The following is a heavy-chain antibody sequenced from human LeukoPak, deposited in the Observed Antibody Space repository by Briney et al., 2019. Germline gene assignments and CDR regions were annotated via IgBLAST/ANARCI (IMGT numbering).Heavy chain of an antibody. CDR3: ARGGHRMYYYDTSAYRFDY. D-gene: IGHD3-22*01. CDR2: MNPNSGNT. V-gene: IGHV1-8*01. CDR1: GYTFTSYD. J-gene: IGHJ4*02. Sequence: ASVKVSCKASGYTFTSYDINWVRQATGQGLEWMGWMNPNSGNTGYAQKFQGRVTMTRNTSISTAYMELSSLRSEDTAVYYCARGGHRMYYYDTSAYRFDYWGQGTLVTVSS.